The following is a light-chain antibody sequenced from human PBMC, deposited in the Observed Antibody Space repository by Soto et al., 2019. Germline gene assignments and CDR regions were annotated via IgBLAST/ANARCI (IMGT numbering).Light chain of an antibody. CDR1: QSISSY. J-gene: IGKJ4*01. V-gene: IGKV1-39*01. CDR2: AAS. CDR3: QQSYSTPLT. Sequence: DIHCTQSPSSLSASVGDRVTITCRASQSISSYLNWYQQKPGKAPKLLIYAASSLQSGVPSRFSGSGSGTDFTLTISSLQPEDFATYYCQQSYSTPLTFGGGTKVDIK.